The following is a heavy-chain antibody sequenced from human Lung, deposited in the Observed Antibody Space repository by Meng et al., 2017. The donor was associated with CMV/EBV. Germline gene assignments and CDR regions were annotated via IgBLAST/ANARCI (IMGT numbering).Heavy chain of an antibody. V-gene: IGHV3-11*04. D-gene: IGHD3-10*01. Sequence: SXKISCAASGFTFSDYYMSWIRQAPGKGLEWVSYISSSGSTIYYADSVKGRFTISRDNAKNSLYLQMNSLRAEDTAVYYCARALVSYIDYWGQGTRVTVSS. CDR2: ISSSGSTI. CDR3: ARALVSYIDY. J-gene: IGHJ4*02. CDR1: GFTFSDYY.